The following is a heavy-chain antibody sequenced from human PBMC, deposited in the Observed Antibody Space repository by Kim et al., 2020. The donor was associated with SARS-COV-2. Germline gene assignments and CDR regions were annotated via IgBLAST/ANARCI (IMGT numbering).Heavy chain of an antibody. D-gene: IGHD3-10*01. Sequence: ASVKVSCKASGFTFSDYAMYWVRQAPGQRLEWMGWINAGSRNTRYSQKFQGRVTITWDTSASTAYMDLTSLRFEDTAVYYCARERFGGSVDYWGQGTLVT. J-gene: IGHJ4*02. V-gene: IGHV1-3*01. CDR2: INAGSRNT. CDR3: ARERFGGSVDY. CDR1: GFTFSDYA.